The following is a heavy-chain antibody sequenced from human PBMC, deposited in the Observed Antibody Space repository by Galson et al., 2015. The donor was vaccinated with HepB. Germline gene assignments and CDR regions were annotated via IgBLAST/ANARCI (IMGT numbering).Heavy chain of an antibody. J-gene: IGHJ3*02. CDR2: IGGSGGTT. V-gene: IGHV3-23*01. CDR3: ARTTSLRYDALDI. Sequence: SLRLSCAASGFTLRSYVMSWVRQAPGKGLEWVSGIGGSGGTTYYADSVKGRFAISRDSSKNTLYLQMNSLSAADSAVYYCARTTSLRYDALDIWGQGTMVTVSS. D-gene: IGHD2-2*02. CDR1: GFTLRSYV.